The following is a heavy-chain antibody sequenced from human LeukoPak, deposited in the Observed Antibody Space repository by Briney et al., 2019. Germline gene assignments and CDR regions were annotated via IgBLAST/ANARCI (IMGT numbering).Heavy chain of an antibody. CDR3: AKGLQGRGVIRGNWFDP. V-gene: IGHV3-9*01. CDR1: GFTFDDYA. CDR2: ITWNSGSV. Sequence: PGGSLRLSCAASGFTFDDYAMHWVRQVPGKGLEWVAGITWNSGSVGYVDSVKGRFTISRDNAKSSLYLQMNSLRREDTALYYCAKGLQGRGVIRGNWFDPWGQGTLVTVSS. J-gene: IGHJ5*02. D-gene: IGHD3-10*01.